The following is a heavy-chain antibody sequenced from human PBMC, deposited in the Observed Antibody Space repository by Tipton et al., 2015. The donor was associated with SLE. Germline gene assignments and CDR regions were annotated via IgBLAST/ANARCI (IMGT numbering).Heavy chain of an antibody. CDR3: ARAGVSNILYCWGCSNYGMDV. D-gene: IGHD2-8*02. Sequence: TLSLTCAVYGGSFSGHYWTWIRQPPGKGLEWIGEIDHNGSTKYNPSLQSRVTISIDTSKSQFSLKLNPVTAADTAVYYCARAGVSNILYCWGCSNYGMDVWGQGTTVTVSS. J-gene: IGHJ6*02. V-gene: IGHV4-34*01. CDR1: GGSFSGHY. CDR2: IDHNGST.